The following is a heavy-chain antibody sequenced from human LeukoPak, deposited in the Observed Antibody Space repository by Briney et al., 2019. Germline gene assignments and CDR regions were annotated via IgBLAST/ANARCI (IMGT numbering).Heavy chain of an antibody. CDR3: ARSVPDYTRFDY. V-gene: IGHV3-23*05. Sequence: GGSLRLSCVASGFTFSDYAMNWVRQAPGKGLEWVSTFKTKYNQVYYAESARGRFTITTDNSKNTVYLQMNSLGAEDTALYYCARSVPDYTRFDYWGQGALVTVSS. CDR1: GFTFSDYA. CDR2: FKTKYNQV. D-gene: IGHD4-11*01. J-gene: IGHJ4*02.